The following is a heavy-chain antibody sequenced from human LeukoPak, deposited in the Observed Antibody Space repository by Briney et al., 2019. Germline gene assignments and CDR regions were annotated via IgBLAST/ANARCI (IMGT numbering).Heavy chain of an antibody. CDR1: GYSFTRYW. CDR2: IYPDDSDT. J-gene: IGHJ4*02. Sequence: GESLKISCKTSGYSFTRYWIGWLRQMPGKGLEWMGIIYPDDSDTRYRPSFQGQVIISADNSINTAYLQWSSLKASDTAMYYCARNVVEMATIFDYWGQGTLVTVSS. CDR3: ARNVVEMATIFDY. D-gene: IGHD5-24*01. V-gene: IGHV5-51*01.